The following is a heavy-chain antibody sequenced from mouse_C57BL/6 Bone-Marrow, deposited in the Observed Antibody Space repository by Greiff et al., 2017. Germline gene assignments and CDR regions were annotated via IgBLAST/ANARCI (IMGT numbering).Heavy chain of an antibody. V-gene: IGHV5-6*01. CDR2: ISSGGSYT. D-gene: IGHD1-1*01. J-gene: IGHJ3*01. Sequence: EVQVVESGGDLVKPGGSLKLSCAASGFTFSSYGMSWVRQTPDKRLEWVATISSGGSYTYYPDSVKGRFTISRDNAKNTLYLQMSSLKSEDTAMYYCARHLLRWFAYWGQGTLVTVSA. CDR1: GFTFSSYG. CDR3: ARHLLRWFAY.